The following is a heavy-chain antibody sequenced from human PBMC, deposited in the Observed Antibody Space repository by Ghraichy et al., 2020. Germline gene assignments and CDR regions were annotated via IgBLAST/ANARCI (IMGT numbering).Heavy chain of an antibody. V-gene: IGHV4-34*01. Sequence: SETLSLTCAVYGGSFSGYYWSWIRQPPGKGLEWIGEINHSGSTNYNPSLKSRVTISVDTSKNQFSLKLSSVTAADTAVYYCARHRILWRFNCSGGSCYLRGWFDPWGQGTLVTVSS. J-gene: IGHJ5*02. CDR1: GGSFSGYY. CDR3: ARHRILWRFNCSGGSCYLRGWFDP. D-gene: IGHD2-15*01. CDR2: INHSGST.